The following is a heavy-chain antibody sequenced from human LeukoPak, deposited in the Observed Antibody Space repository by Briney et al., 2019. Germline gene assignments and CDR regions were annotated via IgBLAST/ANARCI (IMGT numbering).Heavy chain of an antibody. V-gene: IGHV3-23*01. CDR2: LSVSGSST. J-gene: IGHJ4*02. Sequence: GGSLRLSCAASGFSFSSYAMSWVRQAPGKGLEWVSGLSVSGSSTYFADSVKGRFTISRDNSKNTLYLQMNSLGAEDTAVYYCAKVAPDGNYVFDRWGQGTLVTVSS. CDR1: GFSFSSYA. CDR3: AKVAPDGNYVFDR. D-gene: IGHD3-10*02.